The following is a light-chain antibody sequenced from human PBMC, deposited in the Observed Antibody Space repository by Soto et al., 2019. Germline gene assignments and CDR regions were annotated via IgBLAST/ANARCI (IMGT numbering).Light chain of an antibody. CDR3: QHYGYSPTYI. Sequence: EIVLTQSPGTLSLSPGERATLSCRASQRVSSNCLVWYKQKPGQAPRLLIYGASSRPTGIPDRFSGSGSGTDFSLTISRLEAEDFAVYYCQHYGYSPTYIFGQGTKLEIK. CDR1: QRVSSNC. J-gene: IGKJ2*01. V-gene: IGKV3-20*01. CDR2: GAS.